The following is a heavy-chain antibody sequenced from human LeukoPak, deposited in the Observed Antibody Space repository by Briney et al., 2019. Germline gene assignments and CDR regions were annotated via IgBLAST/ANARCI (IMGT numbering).Heavy chain of an antibody. CDR3: ARVYCNDVCHSYFDY. Sequence: GGSLRLSCAASGFTFSRYWMSWVRQDPGKGLEWVANINQDGRVIYYVDSVKGRFTISRDNAKDSLYLEMNSLRAEDTAVYFCARVYCNDVCHSYFDYWGQGSLVTVSS. CDR1: GFTFSRYW. D-gene: IGHD2-8*01. V-gene: IGHV3-7*01. CDR2: INQDGRVI. J-gene: IGHJ4*02.